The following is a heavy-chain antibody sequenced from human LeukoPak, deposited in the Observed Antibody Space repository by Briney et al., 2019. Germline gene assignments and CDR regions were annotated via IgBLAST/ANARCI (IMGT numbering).Heavy chain of an antibody. CDR3: ARPYGAYLYHFDS. CDR1: GGSISRSSYY. CDR2: IHYSGTT. V-gene: IGHV4-39*01. Sequence: SETLFLTCSVSGGSISRSSYYWGWIRQTPGKGLEWIGSIHYSGTTYYNPSLSSRVTISVDLSKDQFSLKLTSVTAADTAVYYCARPYGAYLYHFDSWGQGTLVTVSS. D-gene: IGHD4-17*01. J-gene: IGHJ5*01.